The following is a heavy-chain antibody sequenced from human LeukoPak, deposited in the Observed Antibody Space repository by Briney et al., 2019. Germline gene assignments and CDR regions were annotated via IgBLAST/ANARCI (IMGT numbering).Heavy chain of an antibody. Sequence: SVKVSCKASGGTFSSYAISWVRQAPGQGLEWMGGIIPIFGTANYAQKFQGRVTITTDESTSTAYIELSSLRSEDTAVYYCARGRRIAAAGTTYYYYMDVWGKGTTVTVSS. CDR2: IIPIFGTA. V-gene: IGHV1-69*05. CDR3: ARGRRIAAAGTTYYYYMDV. J-gene: IGHJ6*03. CDR1: GGTFSSYA. D-gene: IGHD6-13*01.